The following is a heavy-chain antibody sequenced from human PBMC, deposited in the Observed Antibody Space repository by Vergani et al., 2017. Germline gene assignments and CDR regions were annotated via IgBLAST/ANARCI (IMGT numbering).Heavy chain of an antibody. Sequence: QLQLQESGPGLVKPSETLSLTCTVSGGSISSSSYYWGWIRQPPGKGLEWIGSIYYSGSTYYNPSLKSRVTISVDTSKNQFSLKLSSVTAADTAVYYCARDQRSDAFDIWGQGTMVTVSS. CDR1: GGSISSSSYY. J-gene: IGHJ3*02. V-gene: IGHV4-39*02. CDR2: IYYSGST. CDR3: ARDQRSDAFDI.